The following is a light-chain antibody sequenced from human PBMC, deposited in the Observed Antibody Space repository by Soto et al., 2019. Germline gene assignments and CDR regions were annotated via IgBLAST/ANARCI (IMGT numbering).Light chain of an antibody. J-gene: IGKJ1*01. CDR3: QQSYSTRWT. Sequence: DIQMTQSPSSLSASVGDRVTITCRASQSISSDLNWYHQKPGKAPKLLIYAASSLQSGVPSRFSGSGSGTDFTLTISSLQPEDFATYYCQQSYSTRWTFGQGTKVEIK. V-gene: IGKV1-39*01. CDR2: AAS. CDR1: QSISSD.